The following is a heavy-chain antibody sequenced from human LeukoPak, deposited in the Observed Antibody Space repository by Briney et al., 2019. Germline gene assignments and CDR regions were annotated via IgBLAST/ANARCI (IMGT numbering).Heavy chain of an antibody. D-gene: IGHD3-3*01. CDR3: ATEIIKYDFWSLGY. CDR1: GYTLTQLF. V-gene: IGHV1-24*01. J-gene: IGHJ4*02. Sequence: ASVKVSCKVSGYTLTQLFMHWVRQAAGKGLEWMGGFDPEDGETIYAQKFQGRVTMTEDTPTDTAYMELSSLRSEDTAVYYCATEIIKYDFWSLGYWGQGTLVTVSS. CDR2: FDPEDGET.